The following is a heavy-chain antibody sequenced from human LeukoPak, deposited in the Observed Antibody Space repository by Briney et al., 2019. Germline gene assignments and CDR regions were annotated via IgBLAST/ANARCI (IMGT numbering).Heavy chain of an antibody. Sequence: ASVKVSRKASGGTFSSYAISWVRQAPGQGLEWMGGIIPIFGTANYAQKFQGRVTITADESTSTAYMELSSLRSEDTAVYYCARDVGSSGYYRAFDIWGQGTMVTVSS. J-gene: IGHJ3*02. D-gene: IGHD3-22*01. CDR1: GGTFSSYA. CDR3: ARDVGSSGYYRAFDI. CDR2: IIPIFGTA. V-gene: IGHV1-69*13.